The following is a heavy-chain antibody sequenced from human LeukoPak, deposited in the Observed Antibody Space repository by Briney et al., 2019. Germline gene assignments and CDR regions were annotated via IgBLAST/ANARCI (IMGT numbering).Heavy chain of an antibody. V-gene: IGHV4-34*12. CDR2: VIHTGDN. CDR3: AKATFRDFLSGYSSAFHF. J-gene: IGHJ3*01. Sequence: SETLSLTCAVSGGSFTGAYWTCVRQPPRKGREWVWEVIHTGDNNYNPSLQSRISMSVDKSRRQFSLRLTSVTAADAAVYFCAKATFRDFLSGYSSAFHFWGQGTAVTVS. D-gene: IGHD3-3*01. CDR1: GGSFTGAY.